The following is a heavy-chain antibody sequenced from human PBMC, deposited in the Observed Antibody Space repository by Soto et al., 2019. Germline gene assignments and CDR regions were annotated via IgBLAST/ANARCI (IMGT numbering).Heavy chain of an antibody. CDR2: IKSGGGST. D-gene: IGHD2-2*01. CDR1: GFTFGSYW. V-gene: IGHV3-74*01. Sequence: EVQLVESGGGLVQPGGSLRLSCAASGFTFGSYWMHWVRQVPGKGLVWVARIKSGGGSTDYADFAKGRFTISRDNGKNRLYLEMNSLTAEDTAVYYCVRDRSTCKDYWGQGTLVTVSS. J-gene: IGHJ4*02. CDR3: VRDRSTCKDY.